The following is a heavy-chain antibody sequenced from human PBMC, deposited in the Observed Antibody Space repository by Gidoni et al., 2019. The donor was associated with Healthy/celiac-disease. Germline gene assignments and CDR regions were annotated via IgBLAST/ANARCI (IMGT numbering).Heavy chain of an antibody. J-gene: IGHJ4*02. CDR1: GFTFSSYS. CDR3: ASTGVRGVVALDY. CDR2: ISSSSSYI. V-gene: IGHV3-21*01. D-gene: IGHD3-10*01. Sequence: EVQLVESGGGLVKPGGSLSLSCAASGFTFSSYSMNWVRQAPGKGLEWVSSISSSSSYIYYADSVKGRFTISRDNAKNSLYLQMNSLRAEDTAVYYCASTGVRGVVALDYWGQGTLVTVSS.